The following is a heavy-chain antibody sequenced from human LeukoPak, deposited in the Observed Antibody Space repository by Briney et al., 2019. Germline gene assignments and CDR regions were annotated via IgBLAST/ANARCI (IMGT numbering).Heavy chain of an antibody. CDR2: IYTSGST. J-gene: IGHJ3*02. V-gene: IGHV4-4*09. CDR1: GGSISSYY. D-gene: IGHD4-23*01. Sequence: SETLSLTCTVSGGSISSYYWSWIRQPPGKGLEWIGYIYTSGSTNYNPSLKSRVTISVDTSKNQFSLKLSSVTAADTAVYYRARPGYGGNADAFDIWGQGTMVTVSS. CDR3: ARPGYGGNADAFDI.